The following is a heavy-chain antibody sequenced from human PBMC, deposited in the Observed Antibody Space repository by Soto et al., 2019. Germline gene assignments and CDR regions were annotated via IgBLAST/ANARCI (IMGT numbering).Heavy chain of an antibody. D-gene: IGHD3-22*01. CDR1: GFSLSTSGMR. V-gene: IGHV2-70*04. CDR3: ARIGVSSGSMDV. CDR2: IDWDDDK. Sequence: GSGPTLVNPTQTLTLTCTFSGFSLSTSGMRVSWIRQPPGKALEWLARIDWDDDKFYSTSLKTRLTISKDTSKNQVVLTMTNMDPVDTATYYCARIGVSSGSMDVWGQGTTVTVSS. J-gene: IGHJ6*02.